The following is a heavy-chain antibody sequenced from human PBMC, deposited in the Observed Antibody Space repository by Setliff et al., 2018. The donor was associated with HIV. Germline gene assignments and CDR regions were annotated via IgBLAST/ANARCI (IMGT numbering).Heavy chain of an antibody. CDR3: TTEHLEAPDY. V-gene: IGHV3-15*01. Sequence: GGSLRLSCAASGFTFSNAWMSWVRQAPGKGLEWVGRIKNRIDGGTTDYAAPVKGRFTIFRDDSKNTLYLQINSLKTEDTAVYYCTTEHLEAPDYWGQGTLVTVSS. CDR1: GFTFSNAW. CDR2: IKNRIDGGTT. J-gene: IGHJ4*02.